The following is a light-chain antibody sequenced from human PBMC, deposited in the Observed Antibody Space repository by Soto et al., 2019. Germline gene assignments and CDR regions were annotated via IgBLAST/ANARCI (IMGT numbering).Light chain of an antibody. V-gene: IGKV1-39*01. Sequence: DIPMTQSPSSLSASVGDRVTITCRASQGISTYLDWYQQKPGKAPKLLIYAASSLQSGVPSRFSGSESETDFTITISSLQPEDFATYSCRHSTTWTFGQGTKVEIK. CDR3: RHSTTWT. CDR2: AAS. J-gene: IGKJ1*01. CDR1: QGISTY.